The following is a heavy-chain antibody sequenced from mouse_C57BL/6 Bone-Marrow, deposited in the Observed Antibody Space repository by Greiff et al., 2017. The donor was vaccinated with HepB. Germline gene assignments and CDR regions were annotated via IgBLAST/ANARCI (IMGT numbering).Heavy chain of an antibody. Sequence: EVKLVESGGDLVKPGGSLKLSCAASGFTFSSYGMSWVRQTPDKRLEWVATISSGGSYTYYPDSVKGRFTISRDNAKNTLYLQMSSLKSEDTAMYYCAILTTVVAPRFAYWGQGTLVTVSA. V-gene: IGHV5-6*01. CDR1: GFTFSSYG. J-gene: IGHJ3*01. D-gene: IGHD1-1*01. CDR2: ISSGGSYT. CDR3: AILTTVVAPRFAY.